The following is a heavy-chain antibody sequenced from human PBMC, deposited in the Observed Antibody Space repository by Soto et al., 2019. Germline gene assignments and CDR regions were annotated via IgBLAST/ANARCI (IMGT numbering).Heavy chain of an antibody. J-gene: IGHJ4*02. CDR3: ASRGRYYFDC. CDR2: ISGGGPNT. Sequence: GGSLRLSCAASGFTFSTSAMSWVRQAPGKGLEWVSTISGGGPNTYYADSVKGRFTISRDNSKNTLYLQLSSLRVEDTAIYYCASRGRYYFDCWGQGTMVTVSS. CDR1: GFTFSTSA. V-gene: IGHV3-23*01. D-gene: IGHD2-15*01.